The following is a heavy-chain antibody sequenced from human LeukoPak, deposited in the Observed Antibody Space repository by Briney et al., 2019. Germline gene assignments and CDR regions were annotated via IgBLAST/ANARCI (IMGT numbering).Heavy chain of an antibody. CDR2: IYHSGST. D-gene: IGHD2-15*01. Sequence: SGTLSLTCAVSGGSISSSNWWSWVRQPPGKGLEWIGEIYHSGSTNYNPSLKSRVTISVDKSKNQFSLKLSSVTAADTAVYYCARELGYCSGGTCYGFDPWGQGTLVTVSS. J-gene: IGHJ5*02. CDR3: ARELGYCSGGTCYGFDP. V-gene: IGHV4-4*02. CDR1: GGSISSSNW.